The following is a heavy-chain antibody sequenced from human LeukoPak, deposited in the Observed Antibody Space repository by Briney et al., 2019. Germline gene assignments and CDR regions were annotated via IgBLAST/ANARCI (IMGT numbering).Heavy chain of an antibody. CDR2: INHSGST. V-gene: IGHV4-34*01. CDR1: GGSFSGYY. J-gene: IGHJ4*02. Sequence: SETLSLTCAVYGGSFSGYYWSWIRQPPGKGLEWIGEINHSGSTNYNPSLKSRVTISVDTSKNQFSLKLSSVTAADTAVYYCARSPWIQLWLSDWGQGTLVTVSS. CDR3: ARSPWIQLWLSD. D-gene: IGHD5-18*01.